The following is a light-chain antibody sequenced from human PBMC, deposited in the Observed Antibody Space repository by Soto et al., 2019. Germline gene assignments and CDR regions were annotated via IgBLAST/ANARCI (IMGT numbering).Light chain of an antibody. J-gene: IGKJ2*01. CDR2: SAS. CDR1: QSISSY. V-gene: IGKV1-39*01. CDR3: QQCYSTPYT. Sequence: DIQMTQSPSSLSASVGDRVTITCRASQSISSYLYWYQQKPGKAPKLLIYSASNLQSGVPSRFSGSESGSDFTLTISSLQPEDFATYYCQQCYSTPYTFGQGTRLEIK.